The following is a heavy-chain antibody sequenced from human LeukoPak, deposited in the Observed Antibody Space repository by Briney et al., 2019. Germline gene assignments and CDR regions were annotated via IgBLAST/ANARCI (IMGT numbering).Heavy chain of an antibody. CDR3: ARDAIGYCSSTSCYMPFDY. J-gene: IGHJ4*02. CDR2: ISPIFGTA. D-gene: IGHD2-2*02. CDR1: GGTFSNYA. V-gene: IGHV1-69*06. Sequence: SVKVSCKASGGTFSNYAISWVRQAPGQGLEWMGGISPIFGTANYAQKFRGRVTITADKSTRTAYMELSSLRSEDTAVYYCARDAIGYCSSTSCYMPFDYWGQGTLVTVSS.